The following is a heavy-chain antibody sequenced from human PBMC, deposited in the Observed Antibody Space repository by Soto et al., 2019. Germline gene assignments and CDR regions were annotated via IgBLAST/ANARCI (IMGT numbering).Heavy chain of an antibody. Sequence: ASVKVSCKASGFTFTSSAVQWVRQARGQRLEWIGWIVVGSGNTNYAQKFQERVTITRDMSTSTAYMELSSLRSEDTAVYYCAVEMATMGDYYYGMDVWGQGTTVTVSS. V-gene: IGHV1-58*01. D-gene: IGHD5-12*01. J-gene: IGHJ6*02. CDR2: IVVGSGNT. CDR3: AVEMATMGDYYYGMDV. CDR1: GFTFTSSA.